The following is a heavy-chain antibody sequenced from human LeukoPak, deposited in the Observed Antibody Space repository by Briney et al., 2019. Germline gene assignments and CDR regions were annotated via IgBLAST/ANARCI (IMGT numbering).Heavy chain of an antibody. CDR1: GFAFNNYG. Sequence: GGSLRLSCAASGFAFNNYGMHWVRQSAGKGLEWVAFISYEGSEQYYADSVKGRFTISKDNSKNTLFLQMNSLRAEDTAVYYCAKSGTTMVRGVIPTPHWYFDLWGRGTLVTVSS. D-gene: IGHD3-10*01. V-gene: IGHV3-30*18. CDR2: ISYEGSEQ. CDR3: AKSGTTMVRGVIPTPHWYFDL. J-gene: IGHJ2*01.